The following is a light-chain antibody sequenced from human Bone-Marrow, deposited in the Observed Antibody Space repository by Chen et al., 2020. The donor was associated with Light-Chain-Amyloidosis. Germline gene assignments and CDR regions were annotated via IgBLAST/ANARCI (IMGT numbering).Light chain of an antibody. Sequence: SAVTQPASASGSPGQPLTISCTGTSSDVGGDNHVSWYQQHPDKAPKLMIYEVTNRPAWVPDRCSGSKSDDTASLTSSGLQTEDEADYFCSSYTITNTLVFGSGTRVTVL. CDR3: SSYTITNTLV. V-gene: IGLV2-14*01. CDR2: EVT. CDR1: SSDVGGDNH. J-gene: IGLJ1*01.